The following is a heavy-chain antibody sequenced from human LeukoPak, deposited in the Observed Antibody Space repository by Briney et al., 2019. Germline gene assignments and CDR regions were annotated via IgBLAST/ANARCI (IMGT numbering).Heavy chain of an antibody. J-gene: IGHJ3*02. V-gene: IGHV4-59*01. CDR1: GGSISSYY. CDR2: FYYSGTT. D-gene: IGHD3-10*01. Sequence: SETLSLTCTASGGSISSYYWSWIRQPPGKGLEWIGYFYYSGTTNYNPSLKSRVTILVDTSKNQFSLKLSSVTAADTAVYYCARDRVRGALGAFDIWGQGTMVTVSS. CDR3: ARDRVRGALGAFDI.